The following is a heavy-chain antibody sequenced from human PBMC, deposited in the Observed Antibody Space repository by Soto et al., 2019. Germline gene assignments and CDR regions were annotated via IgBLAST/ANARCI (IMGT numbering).Heavy chain of an antibody. CDR3: ATGIGNFWSGYYSYVMDV. D-gene: IGHD3-3*01. J-gene: IGHJ6*02. CDR2: FDPEDGET. V-gene: IGHV1-24*01. CDR1: GYTLTELS. Sequence: ASVKVSCKVSGYTLTELSMHWVRQAPGKGLEWMGGFDPEDGETIYAQKFQGRVTMTEDTSTDTAYMELSSLRSEDTAVYYCATGIGNFWSGYYSYVMDVWGQGTTVTVSS.